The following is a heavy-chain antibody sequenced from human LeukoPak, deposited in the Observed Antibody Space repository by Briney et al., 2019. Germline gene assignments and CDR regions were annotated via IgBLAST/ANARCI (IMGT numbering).Heavy chain of an antibody. CDR2: IGSSSSYI. V-gene: IGHV3-21*01. CDR1: GFTFSSYS. Sequence: GGSLRLSCAASGFTFSSYSMNWVRQAPGKGLEWVSSIGSSSSYIYYADSVKGRFTISRDNAKNSLYLQMNSLRAEDTAVYYCAREGSSGYSYGYIDYWGQGTLVTVSS. J-gene: IGHJ4*02. D-gene: IGHD5-18*01. CDR3: AREGSSGYSYGYIDY.